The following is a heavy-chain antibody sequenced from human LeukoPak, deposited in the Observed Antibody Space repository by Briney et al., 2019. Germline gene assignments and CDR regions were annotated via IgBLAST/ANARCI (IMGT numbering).Heavy chain of an antibody. D-gene: IGHD5-18*01. Sequence: PSETMSLTCTVSAGSITSNSYYWGWIRQPPGKGLEWIGNIYYSGSTYYNPSLKRRVTISIDTSKNQFSLKLSSVTAADTAVYYCARGRRRYSYGPHTSQFDYWGQGTLVTVSS. CDR2: IYYSGST. CDR1: AGSITSNSYY. J-gene: IGHJ4*02. CDR3: ARGRRRYSYGPHTSQFDY. V-gene: IGHV4-39*07.